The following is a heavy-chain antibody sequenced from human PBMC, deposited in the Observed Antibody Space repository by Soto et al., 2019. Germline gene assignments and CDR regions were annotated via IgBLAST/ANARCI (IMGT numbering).Heavy chain of an antibody. Sequence: QLQLQESGPGLVKPSETLSLTCTVSGGSISSSSYYWGWIRQPPGKGLEWIGSIYYSGSTYYNPSLQCRVTIAVATSKNQVSLKLSPVTAADTAVYYCARRGRSSSPLLIDHWGQGTLVTVSS. D-gene: IGHD6-6*01. J-gene: IGHJ4*02. CDR2: IYYSGST. CDR3: ARRGRSSSPLLIDH. CDR1: GGSISSSSYY. V-gene: IGHV4-39*01.